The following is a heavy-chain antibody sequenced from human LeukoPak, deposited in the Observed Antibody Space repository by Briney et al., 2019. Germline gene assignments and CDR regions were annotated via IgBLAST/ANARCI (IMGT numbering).Heavy chain of an antibody. V-gene: IGHV1-69*13. CDR1: GGTFSSYA. Sequence: ASVKVSCKASGGTFSSYAISWVRQAPGQGLEWMGGIIPIFGTANYAQKFQGRVTITADESTSTAYMELSSLRSEDTAVYYCAETAYGSSGWYGAFDYWGQGTLVTVSS. CDR2: IIPIFGTA. J-gene: IGHJ4*02. CDR3: AETAYGSSGWYGAFDY. D-gene: IGHD6-19*01.